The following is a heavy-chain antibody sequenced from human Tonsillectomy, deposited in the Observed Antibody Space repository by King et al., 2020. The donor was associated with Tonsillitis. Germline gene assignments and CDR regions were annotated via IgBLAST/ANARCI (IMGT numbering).Heavy chain of an antibody. Sequence: VQLVESGGDLVQPGGSLRLSCAASGFTFSTYAMNWVRQAPGKGLEWVSAISGGGFSTYYADSVKGRFTISRDNSKNTLYLQMNSLRAEDTAVYYCAKDRHDPWGSFAAMEYWYFEYWGQGTLVTVSS. V-gene: IGHV3-23*04. CDR1: GFTFSTYA. D-gene: IGHD5-18*01. CDR3: AKDRHDPWGSFAAMEYWYFEY. CDR2: ISGGGFST. J-gene: IGHJ4*02.